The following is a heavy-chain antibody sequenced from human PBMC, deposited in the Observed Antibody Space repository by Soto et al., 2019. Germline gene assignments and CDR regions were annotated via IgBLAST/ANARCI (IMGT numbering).Heavy chain of an antibody. CDR1: GFTFSSYA. Sequence: EVQLLESGGGLVQPGGSLRLSCAASGFTFSSYAMSWVLQAPGKGLACVSAISGSGGSTYYADSVKGRFTISRDNYKNTLYRPMNSLRAEDTDVYYCGRNIVVVQRFMYVWGQGTTLTVSS. CDR2: ISGSGGST. V-gene: IGHV3-23*01. D-gene: IGHD2-2*01. CDR3: GRNIVVVQRFMYV. J-gene: IGHJ6*02.